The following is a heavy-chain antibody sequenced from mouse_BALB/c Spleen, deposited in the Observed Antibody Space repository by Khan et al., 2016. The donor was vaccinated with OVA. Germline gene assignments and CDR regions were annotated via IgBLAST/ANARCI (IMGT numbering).Heavy chain of an antibody. D-gene: IGHD2-13*01. CDR1: GYTFSSYW. V-gene: IGHV1-69*02. Sequence: QVQLQQSGAELVRPEAPVKLSCKASGYTFSSYWMHWVKQSPGRGLAWIGRIDPSDRQTHYNPKFKDKATLTVDESSTTASIQLSSLTAEDYAVSYCAREQYGDYFYAMDYWGQGTSVTVAS. CDR2: IDPSDRQT. J-gene: IGHJ4*01. CDR3: AREQYGDYFYAMDY.